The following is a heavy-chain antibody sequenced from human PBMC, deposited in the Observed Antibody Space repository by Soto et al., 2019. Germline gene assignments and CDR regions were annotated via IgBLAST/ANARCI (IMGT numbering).Heavy chain of an antibody. CDR3: ARVTLTVGDTTYTKHYYGMDV. V-gene: IGHV1-69*01. CDR2: FIPMFGTT. J-gene: IGHJ6*02. D-gene: IGHD1-26*01. Sequence: QVQLVQSGAEVKKPGSSVKVSCKASGGTFSSYALNWVRQAPGQGLEWMGGFIPMFGTTNYAQNFQGRLTITADESTDTAYMELSSLRSEDTAVYYCARVTLTVGDTTYTKHYYGMDVWGQGTTVTVSS. CDR1: GGTFSSYA.